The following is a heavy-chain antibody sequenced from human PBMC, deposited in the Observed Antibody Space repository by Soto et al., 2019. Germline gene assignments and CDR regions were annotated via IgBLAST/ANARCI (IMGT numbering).Heavy chain of an antibody. J-gene: IGHJ4*02. D-gene: IGHD2-15*01. Sequence: GGSLRLSCAASGFTFSSYAMHWVRQAPGKGLEWVAVISYDGSNKYYADSVKGRFTISRDNSKNTLYLQMNSLRAEDTAVYYCARDQFSSGGSCYDYWGQGTLVTVSS. CDR2: ISYDGSNK. V-gene: IGHV3-30-3*01. CDR3: ARDQFSSGGSCYDY. CDR1: GFTFSSYA.